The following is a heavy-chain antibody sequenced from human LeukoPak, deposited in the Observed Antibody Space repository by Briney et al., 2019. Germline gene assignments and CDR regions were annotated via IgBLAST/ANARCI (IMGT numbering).Heavy chain of an antibody. Sequence: GGSLRLSCAAAGFTFSSYATHWVRQAPGKGLEYVSAISSNGGSTYYANSVKGRFTISRDNSKNTLYLQMGSLRAEDMAVYYCARGGSYDAFDIWGQGTMVTVSS. V-gene: IGHV3-64*01. CDR3: ARGGSYDAFDI. CDR2: ISSNGGST. J-gene: IGHJ3*02. D-gene: IGHD3-10*01. CDR1: GFTFSSYA.